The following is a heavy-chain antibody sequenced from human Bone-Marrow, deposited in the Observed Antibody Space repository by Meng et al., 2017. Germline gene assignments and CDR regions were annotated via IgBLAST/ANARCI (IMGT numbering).Heavy chain of an antibody. CDR1: GFTFSSYA. CDR2: ISGSGGST. CDR3: AKDLGNFMYYYGSGSYYIGASYYYGMDV. V-gene: IGHV3-23*01. Sequence: GSLRLSCAASGFTFSSYAMSWVRQAPGKGLEWVSAISGSGGSTYYADSVKGRFTISRDNSKNTLYLQMNSLRAEDTAVYYCAKDLGNFMYYYGSGSYYIGASYYYGMDVWGQGTTVTVSS. J-gene: IGHJ6*02. D-gene: IGHD3-10*01.